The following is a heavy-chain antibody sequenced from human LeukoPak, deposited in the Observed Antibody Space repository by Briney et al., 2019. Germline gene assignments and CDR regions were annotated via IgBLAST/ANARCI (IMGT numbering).Heavy chain of an antibody. D-gene: IGHD1-26*01. J-gene: IGHJ4*02. V-gene: IGHV3-7*01. Sequence: GGSLRLSCAASGFTFSSYSMNWVRQAPGKGLEWVANIKQDGSEKYYVDSVKGRFTVSRDNAKNSLYLQMNSLRAEDTAVYYCARRRYSGSSQHFDYWGQGTLVTVSS. CDR3: ARRRYSGSSQHFDY. CDR1: GFTFSSYS. CDR2: IKQDGSEK.